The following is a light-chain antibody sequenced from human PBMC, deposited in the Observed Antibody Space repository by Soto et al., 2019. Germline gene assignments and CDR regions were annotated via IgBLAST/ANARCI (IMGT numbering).Light chain of an antibody. CDR2: GAS. CDR1: QSVNSRY. CDR3: QQYNNWPPIT. V-gene: IGKV3D-15*01. Sequence: EIVLTQSPDTLSLSPGERATLSCRASQSVNSRYLAWYQQKLGQAPRLLIYGASSRAAGIPDRFSGSGSGTEFTLTISSLQSEDFAVYYCQQYNNWPPITFGQGTRLEIK. J-gene: IGKJ5*01.